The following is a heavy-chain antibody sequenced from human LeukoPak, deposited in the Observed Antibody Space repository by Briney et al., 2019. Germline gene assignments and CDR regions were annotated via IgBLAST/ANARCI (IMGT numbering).Heavy chain of an antibody. J-gene: IGHJ4*02. D-gene: IGHD1-26*01. CDR3: ARGIGGSYPGDY. CDR1: GFTFSSYD. Sequence: GGSLRLSCAASGFTFSSYDMHWVRQATGKGLEWVSAIGTAGDTYYPGSVKGRFTISRENAENSLYLQMNSLRAGDTAVYYCARGIGGSYPGDYWGQGTLVTVSS. CDR2: IGTAGDT. V-gene: IGHV3-13*01.